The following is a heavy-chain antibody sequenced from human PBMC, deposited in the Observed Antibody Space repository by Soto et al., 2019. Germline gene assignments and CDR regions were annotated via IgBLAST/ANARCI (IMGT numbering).Heavy chain of an antibody. V-gene: IGHV1-18*01. CDR2: INTYNGNT. CDR3: AKDGVDDTPTVTGGS. Sequence: QVLLVQSGAEVKKPGASVKVSCRTSGYTFTNFGLTWVRQAPGRGLEWMGWINTYNGNTQYAQKFQGRLALATDTSTTTAYMELMSLKSDDTAIYYCAKDGVDDTPTVTGGSWGQGTLVSVSS. CDR1: GYTFTNFG. J-gene: IGHJ5*02. D-gene: IGHD5-18*01.